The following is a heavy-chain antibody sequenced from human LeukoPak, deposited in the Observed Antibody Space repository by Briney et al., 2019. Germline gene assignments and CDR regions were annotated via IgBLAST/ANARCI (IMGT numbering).Heavy chain of an antibody. CDR3: ARPIKSADSSSSWFDP. J-gene: IGHJ5*02. Sequence: ASVKISCKTSGYTFTSYYMHWVRQAPGEGLEWMGIINPSGGSTSYAQKFQGRVTMNRDTSTSTVYMEVSSLRSEDMAVYYCARPIKSADSSSSWFDPWGQGTLVTVSS. CDR2: INPSGGST. V-gene: IGHV1-46*01. D-gene: IGHD6-6*01. CDR1: GYTFTSYY.